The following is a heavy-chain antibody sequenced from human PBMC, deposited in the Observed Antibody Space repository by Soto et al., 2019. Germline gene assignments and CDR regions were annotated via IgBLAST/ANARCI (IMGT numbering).Heavy chain of an antibody. Sequence: ASVKVSCKASGYTFTSYYMHWVRQAPGQGLEWMGIINPSGGSTSYAQKFQGRVTMTRDTSTSTVYMELSSLRSEDTAVYYCARCGGFCSGGSCLYGMDVWGQCTTVTVSS. V-gene: IGHV1-46*03. CDR3: ARCGGFCSGGSCLYGMDV. D-gene: IGHD2-15*01. J-gene: IGHJ6*02. CDR1: GYTFTSYY. CDR2: INPSGGST.